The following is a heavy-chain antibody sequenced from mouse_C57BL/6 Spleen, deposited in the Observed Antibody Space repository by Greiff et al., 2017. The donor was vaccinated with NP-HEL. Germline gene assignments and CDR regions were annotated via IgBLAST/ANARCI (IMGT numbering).Heavy chain of an antibody. D-gene: IGHD2-1*01. CDR1: GFSLTSYG. CDR2: IWGVGST. V-gene: IGHV2-6*01. Sequence: VKLMESGPGLVAPSQSLSITCTVSGFSLTSYGVDWVRQSPGKGLEWLGVIWGVGSTNYNSALKSRLSISKDNSKSQVFLKRNSLQTDDTAMYYCASLRGNAYWGQGTLVTVSA. CDR3: ASLRGNAY. J-gene: IGHJ3*01.